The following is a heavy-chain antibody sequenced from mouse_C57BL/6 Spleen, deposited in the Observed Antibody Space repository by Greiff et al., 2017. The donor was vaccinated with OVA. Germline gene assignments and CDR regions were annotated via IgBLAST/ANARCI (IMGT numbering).Heavy chain of an antibody. CDR2: INPSSGYT. CDR1: GYTFTSYT. CDR3: ARDKVATDYFDY. D-gene: IGHD1-1*01. Sequence: QVQLKESGAELARPGASVKMSCKASGYTFTSYTMHWVNQRPGQGLEWIGYINPSSGYTKYNQKFKDKATLTADKSSSTAYMQLSSLTSEDSAVYYCARDKVATDYFDYWGQGTTLTVSS. V-gene: IGHV1-4*01. J-gene: IGHJ2*01.